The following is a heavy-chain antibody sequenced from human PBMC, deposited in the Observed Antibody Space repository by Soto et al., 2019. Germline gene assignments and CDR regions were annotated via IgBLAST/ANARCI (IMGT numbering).Heavy chain of an antibody. CDR3: ARSQGGSSSLDIYYYYYYGMDV. Sequence: QVPLVQSGAEVKKPGSSVKVSCKAPGGTFSSYAISWVRQAPGQGLEWMGGIIPIFGTAKYAQKFQGRVTITADESTRTGYMELSSLRSEDTAVYYCARSQGGSSSLDIYYYYYYGMDVWGQGTTVTVSS. D-gene: IGHD2-15*01. CDR1: GGTFSSYA. V-gene: IGHV1-69*01. CDR2: IIPIFGTA. J-gene: IGHJ6*02.